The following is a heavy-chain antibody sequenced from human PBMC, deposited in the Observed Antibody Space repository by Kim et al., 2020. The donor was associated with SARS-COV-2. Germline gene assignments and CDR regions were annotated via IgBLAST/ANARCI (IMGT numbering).Heavy chain of an antibody. Sequence: GGSLRLSCAASGFTFDDYAMHWVRQAPGKGLEWVSGNSGDSGSIGYADSVKGRFTISRDNAKNSLYLQMNSLRAEDTALYYCAKENALSSSSWHQRGNDYYGMDVWGQGTPVTVSS. D-gene: IGHD6-13*01. V-gene: IGHV3-9*01. CDR2: NSGDSGSI. CDR1: GFTFDDYA. J-gene: IGHJ6*02. CDR3: AKENALSSSSWHQRGNDYYGMDV.